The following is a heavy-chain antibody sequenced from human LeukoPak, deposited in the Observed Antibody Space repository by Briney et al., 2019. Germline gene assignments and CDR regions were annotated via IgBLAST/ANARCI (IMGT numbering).Heavy chain of an antibody. CDR1: GGTFSSYA. CDR2: IIPILGIA. J-gene: IGHJ6*02. V-gene: IGHV1-69*04. Sequence: ASVKVSCKASGGTFSSYAISWVRQAPGQGLEWTGRIIPILGIANYAQKFQGRVTITADKSTSTAYMELSSLRSEDTAVYYCARVRSEYSGYDVYYYGMDVWGQGTTVTVSS. CDR3: ARVRSEYSGYDVYYYGMDV. D-gene: IGHD5-12*01.